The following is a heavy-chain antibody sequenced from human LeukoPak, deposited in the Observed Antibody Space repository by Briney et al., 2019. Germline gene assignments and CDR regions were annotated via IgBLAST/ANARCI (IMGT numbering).Heavy chain of an antibody. CDR2: ISGSGGST. CDR1: GFTFSSYA. Sequence: GGSLRLSCAASGFTFSSYAMSWVRQAPGKGLEWVSAISGSGGSTYYADSVKGRLTISRDNYKNTLYLQMNSLRAEDTAVYYCAKAGGIVVAKYYFDYWGQGTLVTVSS. V-gene: IGHV3-23*01. D-gene: IGHD3-22*01. CDR3: AKAGGIVVAKYYFDY. J-gene: IGHJ4*02.